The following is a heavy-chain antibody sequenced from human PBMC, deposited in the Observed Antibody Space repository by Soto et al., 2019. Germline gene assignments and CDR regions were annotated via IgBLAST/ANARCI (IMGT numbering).Heavy chain of an antibody. CDR2: IIPIFGTA. D-gene: IGHD3-3*01. CDR1: GYTFTNYG. V-gene: IGHV1-69*06. Sequence: GASVKVSCKASGYTFTNYGITWVRQAPGQGLEWMGGIIPIFGTANYAQKFQGRVTITADKSTSTAYMELSSLRSEDTAVYYCARGRWGSGYYVFDYWGQGTLVTVSS. CDR3: ARGRWGSGYYVFDY. J-gene: IGHJ4*02.